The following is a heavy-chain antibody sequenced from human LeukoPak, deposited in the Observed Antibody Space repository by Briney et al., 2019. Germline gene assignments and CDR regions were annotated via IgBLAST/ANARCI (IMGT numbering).Heavy chain of an antibody. Sequence: KSSETLSLNCRVSGGPISSYYCSWIRQPPGHALEWIGSIYFTGSTTYNPSLKSRVTISVDTSKNQFSLKLSSVTAADTAVYYCARHSANYDILTGYHADAFDIWGQGTMVTVSS. J-gene: IGHJ3*02. CDR2: IYFTGST. CDR3: ARHSANYDILTGYHADAFDI. V-gene: IGHV4-59*08. D-gene: IGHD3-9*01. CDR1: GGPISSYY.